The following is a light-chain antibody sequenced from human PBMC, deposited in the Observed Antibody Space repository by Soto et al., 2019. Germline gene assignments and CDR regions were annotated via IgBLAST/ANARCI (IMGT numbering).Light chain of an antibody. CDR3: QQYDSFPIT. CDR1: QDISNH. J-gene: IGKJ5*01. Sequence: DIQMTQSPSSLSASVGDRVTITCQASQDISNHLNWYQQKPGKAPRLLIYAASNLETGVPSRFSGSGSGTDFTVTISSLQPEDIATYYCQQYDSFPITFGQGTRLEIK. CDR2: AAS. V-gene: IGKV1-33*01.